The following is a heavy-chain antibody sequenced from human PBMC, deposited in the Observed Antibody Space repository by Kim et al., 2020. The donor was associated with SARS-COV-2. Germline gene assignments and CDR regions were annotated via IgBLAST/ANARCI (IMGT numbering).Heavy chain of an antibody. CDR2: IYYSGSS. J-gene: IGHJ4*02. CDR3: ATCRRIQLCLPGAFVDY. Sequence: SETLSLTCTVSGGSISSGDYYWSWIRQPPGQGLEWIGYIYYSGSSYYNPSLKSRVTLSVDTSKNQFYLKLSSVTAADTAVYYCATCRRIQLCLPGAFVDYWRQENLVTVSS. V-gene: IGHV4-30-4*01. D-gene: IGHD5-18*01. CDR1: GGSISSGDYY.